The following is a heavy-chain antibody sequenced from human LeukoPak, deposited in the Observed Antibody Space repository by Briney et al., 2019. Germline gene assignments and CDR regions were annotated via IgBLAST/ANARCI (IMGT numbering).Heavy chain of an antibody. CDR3: VAAAAFDY. CDR1: GFTFSSYG. Sequence: GSLRLSCAASGFTFSSYGMHWVRQAPGKGLEWVSSISSSSSYIYYADSVKGRFTISRDNAKNSLYLQMNSLRAEDTAVYYCVAAAAFDYWGQGTLVTVSS. CDR2: ISSSSSYI. V-gene: IGHV3-21*01. J-gene: IGHJ4*02. D-gene: IGHD6-13*01.